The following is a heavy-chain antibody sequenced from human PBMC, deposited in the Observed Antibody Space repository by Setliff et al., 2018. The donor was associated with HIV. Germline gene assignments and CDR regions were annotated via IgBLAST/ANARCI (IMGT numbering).Heavy chain of an antibody. Sequence: TLSLTCAVYGGSFSAYYWSWIRQPPGKGLEWIGDINHSGSTNYNPPLKSRVAMSFDTSKNQFSLKLKSLTAADTALYYCAGSPVVRGIEYFQQWGQGTLVTVSS. D-gene: IGHD2-21*01. J-gene: IGHJ1*01. V-gene: IGHV4-34*01. CDR3: AGSPVVRGIEYFQQ. CDR2: INHSGST. CDR1: GGSFSAYY.